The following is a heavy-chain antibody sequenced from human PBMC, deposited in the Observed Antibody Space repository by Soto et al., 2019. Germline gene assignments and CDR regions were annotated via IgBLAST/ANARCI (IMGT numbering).Heavy chain of an antibody. Sequence: QVQLQESGPGLVKPSQTLSLTCTVSGGSISSGGYYWSWIRQHPGKGLEWIGYIYYSGSTYYNPSLKSRVTQSVETYKCQFSLKVGSVSAADTDVYYCVREGAVDTAMGNRGDAFDIWGQGTMATVSS. V-gene: IGHV4-31*03. D-gene: IGHD5-18*01. CDR3: VREGAVDTAMGNRGDAFDI. J-gene: IGHJ3*02. CDR1: GGSISSGGYY. CDR2: IYYSGST.